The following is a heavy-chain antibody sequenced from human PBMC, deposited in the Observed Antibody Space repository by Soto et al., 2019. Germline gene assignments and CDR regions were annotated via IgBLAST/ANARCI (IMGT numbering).Heavy chain of an antibody. CDR1: SGSISSSNW. CDR2: IYHSGST. Sequence: SETLSLTCAVSSGSISSSNWWSWVRQPPGKGLEWIGEIYHSGSTNYNPSLKSRVTISVDKSKNQFSLKLSSVTAADTAVYYCARMWWSQRPGIYYYYMDVWGKGTTVTVSS. J-gene: IGHJ6*03. CDR3: ARMWWSQRPGIYYYYMDV. V-gene: IGHV4-4*02. D-gene: IGHD2-21*01.